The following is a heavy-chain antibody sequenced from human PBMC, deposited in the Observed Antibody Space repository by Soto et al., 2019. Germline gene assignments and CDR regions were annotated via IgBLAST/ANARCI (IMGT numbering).Heavy chain of an antibody. CDR2: ISRNGGST. J-gene: IGHJ3*02. CDR1: GFTFSSYA. D-gene: IGHD2-15*01. V-gene: IGHV3-64*02. CDR3: ARGLRYAFDI. Sequence: EVQLVESGEGLVQPGGSLRLSCAASGFTFSSYAMHWVRQAPGKGLEYVSAISRNGGSTYYADSVKGRFTISRDNSKNTLYLQMGSLRAEDMAVYYCARGLRYAFDIWGQATIVTVSS.